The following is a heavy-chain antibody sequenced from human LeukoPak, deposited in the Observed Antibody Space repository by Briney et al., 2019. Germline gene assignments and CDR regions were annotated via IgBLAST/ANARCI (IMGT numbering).Heavy chain of an antibody. CDR2: IYYSGST. V-gene: IGHV4-39*07. Sequence: GSLRLSCAASGFTFSTYSMNWVRQAPGKGLEWIGSIYYSGSTYYNPSLKSRVTISVDTSKNQFSLRLRSVTAADTAVYFCARGRVSSSTWYSTYYYYFYMDVWGKGTTVTVSS. CDR3: ARGRVSSSTWYSTYYYYFYMDV. D-gene: IGHD1-1*01. J-gene: IGHJ6*03. CDR1: GFTFSTYS.